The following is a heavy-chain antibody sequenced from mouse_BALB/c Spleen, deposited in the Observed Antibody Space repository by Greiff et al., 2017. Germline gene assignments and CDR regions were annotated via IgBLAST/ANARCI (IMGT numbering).Heavy chain of an antibody. J-gene: IGHJ2*01. V-gene: IGHV5-6-5*01. CDR1: GFTFSSYA. D-gene: IGHD2-4*01. Sequence: EVKLMESGGGLVKPGGSLKLSCAASGFTFSSYAMSWVRQTPEKRLEWVASISSGGSTYYPDSVKGRFTISRDNARNILYLQMSSLRSEDTAMYYCARGGIYYDYDGVFDYWGQGTTLTVSS. CDR2: ISSGGST. CDR3: ARGGIYYDYDGVFDY.